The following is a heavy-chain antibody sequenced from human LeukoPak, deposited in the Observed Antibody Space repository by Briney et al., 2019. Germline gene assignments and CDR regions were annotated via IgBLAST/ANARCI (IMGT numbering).Heavy chain of an antibody. Sequence: ASVKVSCKASGYTFTGYYMHWVRQAPGQGLEWMGRINPNSGGTNYAQKFQGRVTMTRDTSISTAYMELSRLRSDDTAVYYCARGSMACSSTSCYYGGHWFDPWGQGTLVTVSS. J-gene: IGHJ5*02. D-gene: IGHD2-2*01. CDR1: GYTFTGYY. CDR3: ARGSMACSSTSCYYGGHWFDP. V-gene: IGHV1-2*06. CDR2: INPNSGGT.